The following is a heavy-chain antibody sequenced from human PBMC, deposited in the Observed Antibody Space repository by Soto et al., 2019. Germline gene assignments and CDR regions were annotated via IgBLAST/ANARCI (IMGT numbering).Heavy chain of an antibody. V-gene: IGHV3-33*01. J-gene: IGHJ4*02. D-gene: IGHD4-17*01. CDR2: IWYDGSNK. Sequence: ESGGGVVQPGRSLRLSCAASGFTFSSYGMHWVRQAPGKGLEWVAVIWYDGSNKYYADSVKGRFTISRDNSKNTLYLQMNSLRAEDTAVYYCARASDYGDYDFVDYWGQGTLVTVSS. CDR1: GFTFSSYG. CDR3: ARASDYGDYDFVDY.